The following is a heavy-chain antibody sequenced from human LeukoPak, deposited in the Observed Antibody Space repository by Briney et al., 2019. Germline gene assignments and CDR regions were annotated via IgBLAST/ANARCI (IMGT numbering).Heavy chain of an antibody. CDR1: GFTFSDYY. J-gene: IGHJ4*02. V-gene: IGHV3-11*04. CDR3: VRGQLPAWADYYYDSSGYYIGDS. CDR2: ISSSGSTI. Sequence: PGGSLRLSCAASGFTFSDYYMSWIRQAPGKGLEWVSYISSSGSTIYYADSVKGRFTISRDNAKNSLYLQMDSLRAADTAVYYCVRGQLPAWADYYYDSSGYYIGDSWGQGTLVKVSS. D-gene: IGHD3-22*01.